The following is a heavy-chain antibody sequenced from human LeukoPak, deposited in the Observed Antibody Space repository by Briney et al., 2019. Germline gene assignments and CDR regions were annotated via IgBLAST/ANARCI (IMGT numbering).Heavy chain of an antibody. CDR1: GYTFTSYA. D-gene: IGHD2-2*01. CDR2: INAGNGNT. Sequence: ASVKVCCKASGYTFTSYAMHWGRQAPGQRLEWMGWINAGNGNTKYSQKFQGRVTITRDTSASTAYMELSSLRSEDTAVYYCARTVPAAAFYGMDVWGKGTTVTVSS. V-gene: IGHV1-3*01. J-gene: IGHJ6*04. CDR3: ARTVPAAAFYGMDV.